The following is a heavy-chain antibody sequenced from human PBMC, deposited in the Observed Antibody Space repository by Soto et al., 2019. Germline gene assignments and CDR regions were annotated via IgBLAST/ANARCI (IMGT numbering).Heavy chain of an antibody. Sequence: EVQLLESGGGLVQPGGSLRLSCAASGFTFSTYAMSWVRQAPGKGLEWVSAISGGRSGTYYADSVRGRFTLSRDDSTNTLYLQMNSLRAEDTAIYYCAKGSLGYCNGAICYFFDFWGQGTLVTVSS. J-gene: IGHJ4*02. CDR3: AKGSLGYCNGAICYFFDF. CDR1: GFTFSTYA. V-gene: IGHV3-23*01. D-gene: IGHD2-2*01. CDR2: ISGGRSGT.